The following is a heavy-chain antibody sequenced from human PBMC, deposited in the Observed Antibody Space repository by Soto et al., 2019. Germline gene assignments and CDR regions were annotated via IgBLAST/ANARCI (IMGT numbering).Heavy chain of an antibody. CDR2: ISYDGSNH. V-gene: IGHV3-30-3*01. J-gene: IGHJ3*02. CDR1: GFTFSSYT. D-gene: IGHD3-22*01. Sequence: GGSLRLSCAASGFTFSSYTMHWVRQAPVKGLEWVTVISYDGSNHYYADSVKGRFTISRDNSKNTLYLQMNSLRAEDTAVYYCARGVYYDNSGPFSDAFATSGRGTMIT. CDR3: ARGVYYDNSGPFSDAFAT.